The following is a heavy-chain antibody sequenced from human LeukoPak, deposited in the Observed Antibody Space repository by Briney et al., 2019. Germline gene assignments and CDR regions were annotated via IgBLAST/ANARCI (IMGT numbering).Heavy chain of an antibody. CDR3: AKGFAPLTRVVTLFDY. Sequence: ASVKVSCKASGYTFTSYYMHWVRQAPGQGLEWMGIINPTGGSTSYAQKFQGRVTMTRDTSTSTVYMELSSLRAEDTAVYYCAKGFAPLTRVVTLFDYWGQGTLVTVSS. CDR2: INPTGGST. V-gene: IGHV1-46*01. CDR1: GYTFTSYY. D-gene: IGHD4-23*01. J-gene: IGHJ4*02.